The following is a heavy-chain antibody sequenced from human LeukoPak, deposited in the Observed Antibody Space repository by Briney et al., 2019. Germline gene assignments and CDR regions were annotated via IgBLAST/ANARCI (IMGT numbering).Heavy chain of an antibody. CDR1: GFTFSSYA. V-gene: IGHV3-30-3*01. D-gene: IGHD2-21*02. Sequence: GGSLRLSCAASGFTFSSYAMSWVRQAPGKGLEWVAVISYDGSNKYYADSVKGRFTISRDNSKNTLYLQMNSLRAEDTAVYYCARGRGRTAYCGDDCYSEYFDYWGQGTLVTVSS. CDR3: ARGRGRTAYCGDDCYSEYFDY. CDR2: ISYDGSNK. J-gene: IGHJ4*02.